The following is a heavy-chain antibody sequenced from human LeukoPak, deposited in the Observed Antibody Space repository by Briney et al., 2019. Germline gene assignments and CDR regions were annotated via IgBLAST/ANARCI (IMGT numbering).Heavy chain of an antibody. D-gene: IGHD2-21*02. CDR2: IWVDGSNK. J-gene: IGHJ6*03. CDR3: ARDDFYYYYIDV. V-gene: IGHV3-33*01. CDR1: GFTLSTYG. Sequence: PGGSLRLSCAASGFTLSTYGMDWVSQAPGKGVEWVAVIWVDGSNKFYVDSVKGLFTISRDNSKNTVYLQMNSLRAEDTAVYYCARDDFYYYYIDVWGKGTTVTVSS.